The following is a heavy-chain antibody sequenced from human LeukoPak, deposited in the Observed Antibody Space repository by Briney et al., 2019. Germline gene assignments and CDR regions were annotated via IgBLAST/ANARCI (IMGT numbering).Heavy chain of an antibody. V-gene: IGHV1-46*01. Sequence: GASVKVSCKASGYTFTDYYMYWVRQAPGQGPECMGVIHPSGGGTTYAQKFQGRVTLTKDTATSTVYIELSSLRSDDTAVYYCARIVMDPAMVTNFFDLWGQATLLIVSA. CDR3: ARIVMDPAMVTNFFDL. J-gene: IGHJ4*02. D-gene: IGHD5-18*01. CDR2: IHPSGGGT. CDR1: GYTFTDYY.